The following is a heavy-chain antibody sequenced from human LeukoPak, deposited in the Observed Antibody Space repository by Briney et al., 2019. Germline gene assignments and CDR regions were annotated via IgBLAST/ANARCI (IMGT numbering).Heavy chain of an antibody. CDR2: INPSGGST. Sequence: ASVKVSCKASGYSFTSYYMRWVRQAPGQGLEWMGIINPSGGSTSYAQKFQGRVTMTRDTSTSTVYMELSSLRSEDTAVYYCARGYDFWSGYYFPNFDYWGQGTLVTVSS. D-gene: IGHD3-3*01. J-gene: IGHJ4*02. CDR1: GYSFTSYY. CDR3: ARGYDFWSGYYFPNFDY. V-gene: IGHV1-46*01.